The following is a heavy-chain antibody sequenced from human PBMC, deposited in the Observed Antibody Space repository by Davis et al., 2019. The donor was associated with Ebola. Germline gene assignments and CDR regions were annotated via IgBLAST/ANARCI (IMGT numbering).Heavy chain of an antibody. D-gene: IGHD3-22*01. CDR1: GNGFTSYW. CDR3: ARHANYDSRGYYVSDAFDI. Sequence: GESLKISCKNSGNGFTSYWIGWVRQMPGRGLEWMGIIYPGDSDTRYSPSIQGQVTMSVDKSIGTAYVQWSSLKASDTAMYYCARHANYDSRGYYVSDAFDIWGQGTMVTVSS. V-gene: IGHV5-51*01. CDR2: IYPGDSDT. J-gene: IGHJ3*02.